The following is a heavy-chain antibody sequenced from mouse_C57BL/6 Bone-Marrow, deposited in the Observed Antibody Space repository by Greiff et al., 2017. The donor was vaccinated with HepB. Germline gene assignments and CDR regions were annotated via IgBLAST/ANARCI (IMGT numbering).Heavy chain of an antibody. CDR2: IRNKANNHAT. Sequence: EVHLVESGGGLVQPGGSMKLSCAASGFTFSDAWMDWVRQSPEKGLEWVAEIRNKANNHATYYAASVKGRFTISRDDSKSSVYLKMNSLRAEDTVIYYCASAYYGSSPWFAYWGQGTLLTVSA. CDR3: ASAYYGSSPWFAY. CDR1: GFTFSDAW. J-gene: IGHJ3*01. D-gene: IGHD1-1*01. V-gene: IGHV6-6*01.